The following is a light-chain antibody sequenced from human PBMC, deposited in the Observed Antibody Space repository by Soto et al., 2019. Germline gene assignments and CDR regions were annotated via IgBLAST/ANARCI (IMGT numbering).Light chain of an antibody. V-gene: IGKV1-5*01. Sequence: DIQMTQSPSTLSASVGDRVTITCRARQSISSWLAWYQQKPGKAPKLLIYDASSLESGVPSRFSGSGSGTEFTLTISSLQPDDFDTYYCQQYNSYPRTFGQGTKLEIK. J-gene: IGKJ2*01. CDR3: QQYNSYPRT. CDR1: QSISSW. CDR2: DAS.